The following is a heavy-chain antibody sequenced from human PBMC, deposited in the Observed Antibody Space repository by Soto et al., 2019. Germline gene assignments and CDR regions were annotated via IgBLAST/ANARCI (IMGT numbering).Heavy chain of an antibody. CDR1: GDSITSPGYY. Sequence: SETLSLTCTVSGDSITSPGYYWNWIRQHPGKGLEWIGSINFRGNTYFNPSLKSRVTISVDTSVNQFSLRLSSVTAADTAVYHCAGSGANPYDSSGYYYAPNFDYWGLGILVTVS. CDR2: INFRGNT. CDR3: AGSGANPYDSSGYYYAPNFDY. J-gene: IGHJ4*02. D-gene: IGHD3-22*01. V-gene: IGHV4-31*03.